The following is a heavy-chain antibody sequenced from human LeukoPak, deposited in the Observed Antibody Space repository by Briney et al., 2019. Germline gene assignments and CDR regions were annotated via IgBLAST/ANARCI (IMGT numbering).Heavy chain of an antibody. Sequence: GGSLRLSCAASGFTFDDYGMSWVRQAPGKGLEWVFGINWNGGSTGYADSVKGRFTISRDNAKNSLYLQINSLRAEDTALYYCARDFHDSSGYYTYFFDYWGQGTLVTVSS. CDR2: INWNGGST. CDR1: GFTFDDYG. J-gene: IGHJ4*02. V-gene: IGHV3-20*04. D-gene: IGHD3-22*01. CDR3: ARDFHDSSGYYTYFFDY.